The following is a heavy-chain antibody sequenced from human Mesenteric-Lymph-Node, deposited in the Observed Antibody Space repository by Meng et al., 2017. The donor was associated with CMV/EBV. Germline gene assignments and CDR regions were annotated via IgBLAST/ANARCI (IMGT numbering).Heavy chain of an antibody. J-gene: IGHJ4*02. CDR1: GGSVSGYY. V-gene: IGHV4-34*01. CDR2: INHSGST. CDR3: ASPTGYSSPY. D-gene: IGHD6-19*01. Sequence: LSLTCAVYGGSVSGYYWSWIRQPPGKGLEWIGEINHSGSTNYNPSLKSRVTISVDTSKNQFSLKLSSVTAADTAVYYCASPTGYSSPYWGQGTLVTVSS.